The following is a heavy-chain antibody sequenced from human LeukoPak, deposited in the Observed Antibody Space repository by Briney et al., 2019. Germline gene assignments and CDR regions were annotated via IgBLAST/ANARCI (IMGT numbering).Heavy chain of an antibody. CDR3: ARIYCSGGSCYFGKLDYYYYMDV. CDR1: GYSFTSYG. CDR2: ISAYNGNT. Sequence: GASVKVSCKASGYSFTSYGISWVRQAPGQGLEWMVWISAYNGNTNYAQKLQGRVTMTTDTSTSTAYMELRSLRSDDTAVYYCARIYCSGGSCYFGKLDYYYYMDVWGKGTTVTISS. V-gene: IGHV1-18*01. D-gene: IGHD2-15*01. J-gene: IGHJ6*03.